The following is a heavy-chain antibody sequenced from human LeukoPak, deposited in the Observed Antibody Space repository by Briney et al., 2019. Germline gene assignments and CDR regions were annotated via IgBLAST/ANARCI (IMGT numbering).Heavy chain of an antibody. J-gene: IGHJ5*02. CDR3: ARDRDIMITFGGVIVSGGWFDP. CDR1: GGSISSSSYY. CDR2: IYYSGST. D-gene: IGHD3-16*02. V-gene: IGHV4-39*07. Sequence: SETLSLTCTASGGSISSSSYYWGWIRQPPGKGLEWIGSIYYSGSTYYNPSLKSRVTISVDTSKNQFSLKLSSVTAADTAVYYCARDRDIMITFGGVIVSGGWFDPWGQGTLVTVSS.